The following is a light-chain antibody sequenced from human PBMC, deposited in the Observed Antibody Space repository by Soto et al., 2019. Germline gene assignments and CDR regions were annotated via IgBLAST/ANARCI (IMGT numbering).Light chain of an antibody. CDR1: QSVSSSY. CDR2: GAS. V-gene: IGKV3-20*01. J-gene: IGKJ4*01. Sequence: EIVMTQSPATLSLSPGERATLSCRASQSVSSSYLAWYQQKPGQAPRLLIYGASSRATGIPDRFSGSGSGTDFTLTISRLEPEDFAVYYCQQYGSSPLTFGG. CDR3: QQYGSSPLT.